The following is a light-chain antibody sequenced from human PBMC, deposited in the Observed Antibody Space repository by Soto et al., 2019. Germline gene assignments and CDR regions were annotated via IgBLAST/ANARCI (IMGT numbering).Light chain of an antibody. CDR1: SSNIGNNA. V-gene: IGLV1-36*01. CDR3: AAWDDSLNGVV. Sequence: QSVLTQPPSVSEAPRQRVTISCSGSSSNIGNNAVNWYHQLPGKAPKLLIYYDDLLPSGVSDRFSGSKSGTSASLAISGLQSEDEADYYWAAWDDSLNGVVFGGGTQLTVL. J-gene: IGLJ2*01. CDR2: YDD.